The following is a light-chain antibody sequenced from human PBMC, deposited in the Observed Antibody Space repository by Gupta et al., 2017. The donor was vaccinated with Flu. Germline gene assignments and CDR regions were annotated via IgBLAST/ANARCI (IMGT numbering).Light chain of an antibody. CDR2: GAS. Sequence: ELVLTQSTGTLSLSPGERATLSCRASQSVSSSYLAWYQQKPGQAPRLRIYGASSRATGIPDRCSGSGSGTDFTLTISRLEPEDFAVYYCQQYGSSQWTFGQGTKVEIK. J-gene: IGKJ1*01. CDR3: QQYGSSQWT. V-gene: IGKV3-20*01. CDR1: QSVSSSY.